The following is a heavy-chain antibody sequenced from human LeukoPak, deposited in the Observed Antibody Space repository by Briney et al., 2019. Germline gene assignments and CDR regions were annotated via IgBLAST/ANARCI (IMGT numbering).Heavy chain of an antibody. CDR1: LDSLIRYY. Sequence: SETLSVTCTDPLDSLIRYYWSWMRPPPRKGLERIAYIYYSGMTNYTPSIKCRITISLDTSKNQFSLKLSSVNAADTAVYYCARSRPGVGMDVWGQGTTVTVSS. CDR2: IYYSGMT. CDR3: ARSRPGVGMDV. J-gene: IGHJ6*02. V-gene: IGHV4-59*01. D-gene: IGHD3-10*01.